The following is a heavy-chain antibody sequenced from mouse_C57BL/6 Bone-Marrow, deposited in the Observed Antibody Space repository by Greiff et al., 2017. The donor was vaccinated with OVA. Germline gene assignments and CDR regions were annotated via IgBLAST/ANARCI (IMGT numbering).Heavy chain of an antibody. CDR1: GSAFTNYL. CDR3: AQLRNWYFDV. CDR2: INPGSGGT. Sequence: VQLQQSGAELVRPGTSVKVSCKASGSAFTNYLIEWVKQRPGQGLEWIGVINPGSGGTNYNEKFKGKATLTADKSSSTAYMQLSSLTSEDSAVYFCAQLRNWYFDVWGTGTTVTVSS. V-gene: IGHV1-54*01. D-gene: IGHD1-1*01. J-gene: IGHJ1*03.